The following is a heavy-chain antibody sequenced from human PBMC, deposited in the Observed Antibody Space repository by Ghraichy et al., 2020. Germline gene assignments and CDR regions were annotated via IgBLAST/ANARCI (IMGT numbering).Heavy chain of an antibody. V-gene: IGHV4-4*02. CDR1: VDSLSSDNW. CDR2: IYRTGST. D-gene: IGHD6-25*01. J-gene: IGHJ4*02. Sequence: SQTLSLTCTVSVDSLSSDNWWTWIRQAPQKGLQWIGEIYRTGSTNYNPSLKGRVTISMDKANNQFSLTMYSVTSADTALSYCAKDAGPGATYFDSWGQGALVTVSS. CDR3: AKDAGPGATYFDS.